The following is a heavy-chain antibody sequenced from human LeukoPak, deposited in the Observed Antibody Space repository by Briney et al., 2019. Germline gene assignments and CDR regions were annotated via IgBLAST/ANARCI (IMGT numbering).Heavy chain of an antibody. Sequence: GGSLRLSCAASGFTFSSYGLSWVRQAPGKGLEWVSSISGSGGSTYYADSVKGRFTISRDNSKNTVYLQMNSLRADDTAVYYCAKAPGGIVGYWGQGTLVTVSS. CDR1: GFTFSSYG. V-gene: IGHV3-23*01. CDR3: AKAPGGIVGY. CDR2: ISGSGGST. D-gene: IGHD3-16*01. J-gene: IGHJ4*02.